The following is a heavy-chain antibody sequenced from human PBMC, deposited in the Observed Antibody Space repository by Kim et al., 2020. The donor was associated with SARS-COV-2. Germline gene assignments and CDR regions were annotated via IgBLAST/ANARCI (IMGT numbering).Heavy chain of an antibody. CDR3: ERPYSSGTYDN. J-gene: IGHJ4*02. Sequence: SETLSLTCNVSGGSITSTYYYWGWIRQPPGKGLEWIGSVYYTGSTYYTPSLKSRVAISVDTSKNQFSLKLTSATAADTAVYYCERPYSSGTYDNWGQGTL. D-gene: IGHD2-21*01. V-gene: IGHV4-39*01. CDR1: GGSITSTYYY. CDR2: VYYTGST.